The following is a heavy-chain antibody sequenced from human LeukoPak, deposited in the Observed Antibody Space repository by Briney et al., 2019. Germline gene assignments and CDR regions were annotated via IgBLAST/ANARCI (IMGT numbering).Heavy chain of an antibody. CDR1: GITFSSLA. CDR2: VGSSGVNT. V-gene: IGHV3-23*01. J-gene: IGHJ4*02. Sequence: GGSLRLSCAASGITFSSLAMGWVRQAPGKGLEWVSTVGSSGVNTHYADSVKGRFTISRDNSKSALHLQMNSLRVEDTALYYCATTPTSTPPDYWGQGTLVTVSS. CDR3: ATTPTSTPPDY. D-gene: IGHD2-2*01.